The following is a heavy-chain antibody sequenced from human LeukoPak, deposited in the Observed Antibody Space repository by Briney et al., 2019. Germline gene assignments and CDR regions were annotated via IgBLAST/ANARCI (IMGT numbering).Heavy chain of an antibody. CDR2: ISGSGGST. D-gene: IGHD6-19*01. Sequence: GGSLRLSCAASGFTFSSYSMNWVRQAPGKGLEWVSAISGSGGSTYYADSVKGRFTISRDNSKNTLYLQMNSLRAEDTAVYYCAKGKSSGWYVWFDPWGQGTLVTVSS. J-gene: IGHJ5*02. CDR3: AKGKSSGWYVWFDP. V-gene: IGHV3-23*01. CDR1: GFTFSSYS.